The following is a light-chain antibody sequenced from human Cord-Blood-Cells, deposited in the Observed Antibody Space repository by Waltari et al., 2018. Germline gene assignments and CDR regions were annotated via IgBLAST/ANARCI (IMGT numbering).Light chain of an antibody. CDR2: AAS. V-gene: IGKV1-39*01. CDR3: QQSYSTPQGLT. Sequence: DIQMTQSPSSLSASVGDRVTITCRASQSISSYLNWYQQKPGKAPKLLIYAASILQSGVPSRFSGSGSGTDFTLTISSLQPEDFATYYCQQSYSTPQGLTFGGGTKVEIK. J-gene: IGKJ4*01. CDR1: QSISSY.